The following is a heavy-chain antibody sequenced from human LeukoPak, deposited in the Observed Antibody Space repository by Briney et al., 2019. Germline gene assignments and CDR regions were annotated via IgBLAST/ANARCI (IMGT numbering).Heavy chain of an antibody. CDR2: ISYDGSNK. CDR1: GFTFSSYA. Sequence: PGRSLRLSCAASGFTFSSYAMHWVRRAPGKGLEWVAVISYDGSNKYYADSVKGRFTISRDNSKNTLYLQMNSLRAEDTAVYYCARGYSSLLWGQGTLVTVSS. CDR3: ARGYSSLL. J-gene: IGHJ4*02. V-gene: IGHV3-30*01. D-gene: IGHD6-19*01.